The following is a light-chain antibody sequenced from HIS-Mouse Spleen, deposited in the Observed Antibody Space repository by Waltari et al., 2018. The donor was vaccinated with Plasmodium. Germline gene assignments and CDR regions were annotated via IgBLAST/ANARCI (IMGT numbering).Light chain of an antibody. V-gene: IGLV1-51*01. J-gene: IGLJ2*01. CDR3: GTWDSSLSAGVV. CDR2: DNN. CDR1: SSNLGQNS. Sequence: QSVLTQPPSVSAAPGQKVTIPCSGRSSNLGQNSVSWYQPLPGTAPKLLIYDNNKRPSGIPDRFSGSKSGTSATLGITGLQTGDEADYYCGTWDSSLSAGVVFGGGTKLTVL.